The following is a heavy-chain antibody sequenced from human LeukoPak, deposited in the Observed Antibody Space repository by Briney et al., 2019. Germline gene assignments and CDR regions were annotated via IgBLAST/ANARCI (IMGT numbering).Heavy chain of an antibody. D-gene: IGHD3-16*02. CDR2: IDSTTSYT. Sequence: PGGSLRLSCAASGFTFSDYYMSWIRQAPGKGPEGVSVIDSTTSYTNYADSVKGRFTISRDNAKNSLYLQMNSLRAEDTAVYHCAHLWGSYRHWGQGTLVTVSS. V-gene: IGHV3-11*06. CDR3: AHLWGSYRH. J-gene: IGHJ4*02. CDR1: GFTFSDYY.